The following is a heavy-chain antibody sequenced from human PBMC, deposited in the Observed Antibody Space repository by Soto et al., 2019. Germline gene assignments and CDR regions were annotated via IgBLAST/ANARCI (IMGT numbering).Heavy chain of an antibody. V-gene: IGHV3-33*01. D-gene: IGHD5-12*01. CDR3: ARNGYSGFTSYYMDV. CDR1: GFTFSNYG. Sequence: QVQLVESGGGVVQPGRSLRLSCAASGFTFSNYGMHWVRQAPGKGLEWVAIIWYDGSNKYYADSVKGRFTISRDNSKNTLYLQMNSLRAEDTAVYYCARNGYSGFTSYYMDVWGKGTTVTVSS. J-gene: IGHJ6*03. CDR2: IWYDGSNK.